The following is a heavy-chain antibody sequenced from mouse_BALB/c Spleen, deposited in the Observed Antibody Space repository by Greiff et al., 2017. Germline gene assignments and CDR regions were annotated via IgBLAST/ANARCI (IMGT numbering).Heavy chain of an antibody. Sequence: QVQLQQSGAELAKPGASVKMSCKASGYTFTSYWMHWVKQRPGQGLEWIGYINPSTGYTEYNQKFKDKATLTADKSSSTAYMQLSSLTSEDSAVYYCARGGYGDYWGQGTTLTVSS. CDR1: GYTFTSYW. J-gene: IGHJ2*01. D-gene: IGHD2-14*01. V-gene: IGHV1-7*01. CDR3: ARGGYGDY. CDR2: INPSTGYT.